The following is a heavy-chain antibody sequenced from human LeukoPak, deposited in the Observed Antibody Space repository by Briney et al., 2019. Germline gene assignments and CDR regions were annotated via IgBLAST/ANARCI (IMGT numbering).Heavy chain of an antibody. V-gene: IGHV3-30-3*01. CDR3: ARDGNPRSYYYYYGMDV. CDR2: ISYDGSNK. Sequence: GGSLRLSCAASGFTFSSYAMHWVRQAPGKGLEWAAVISYDGSNKYYADSVKGRFTISRDNSKNTLYLQMNSLRAEDTAVYYCARDGNPRSYYYYYGMDVWGQGTTVTVSS. CDR1: GFTFSSYA. J-gene: IGHJ6*02. D-gene: IGHD2-15*01.